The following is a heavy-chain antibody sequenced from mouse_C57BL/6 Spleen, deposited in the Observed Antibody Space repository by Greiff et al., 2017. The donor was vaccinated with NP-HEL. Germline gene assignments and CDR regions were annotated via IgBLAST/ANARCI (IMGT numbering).Heavy chain of an antibody. Sequence: EVQVVESGGDLVKPGGSLKLSCAASGFTFSSYGMSWVRQTPDKRLEWVATISSGGSYTYYPDSVKGRFTISRDNAKNTLYLQMSSLKSEDTAMYYCARQGDYYGSSYLDYWGQGTTLTVSS. CDR1: GFTFSSYG. D-gene: IGHD1-1*01. V-gene: IGHV5-6*01. CDR2: ISSGGSYT. J-gene: IGHJ2*01. CDR3: ARQGDYYGSSYLDY.